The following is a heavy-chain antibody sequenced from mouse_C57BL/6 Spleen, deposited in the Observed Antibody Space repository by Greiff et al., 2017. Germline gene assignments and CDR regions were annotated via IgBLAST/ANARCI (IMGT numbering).Heavy chain of an antibody. J-gene: IGHJ3*01. Sequence: QVQLQQSGAELVRPGTSVKVSCKASGYTFTNYLIEWVKQRPGQGLEWIGVINPGSGGTNYNEKFKGKATLTADKSSSTAYMQLSSLTSEDSDVYFCAREGTGTGFAYWGQGTLVTVSA. D-gene: IGHD4-1*01. CDR1: GYTFTNYL. CDR3: AREGTGTGFAY. V-gene: IGHV1-54*01. CDR2: INPGSGGT.